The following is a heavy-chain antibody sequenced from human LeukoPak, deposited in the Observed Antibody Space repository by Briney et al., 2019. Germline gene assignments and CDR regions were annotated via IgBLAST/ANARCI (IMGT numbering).Heavy chain of an antibody. V-gene: IGHV4-34*01. CDR3: ARVVEMGATSRSGDFDY. Sequence: SETLSLTCAVYGGSFSGYYWSWIRQPPGKGLEWIGEINHSGSTNYNPSLTSRVTISVDTSKNQFSLTLSSVTAADTAVYYCARVVEMGATSRSGDFDYWGQGTLVTVSS. J-gene: IGHJ4*02. CDR2: INHSGST. CDR1: GGSFSGYY. D-gene: IGHD1-26*01.